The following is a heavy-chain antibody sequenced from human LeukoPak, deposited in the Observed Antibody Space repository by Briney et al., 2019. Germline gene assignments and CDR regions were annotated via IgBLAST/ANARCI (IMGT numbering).Heavy chain of an antibody. D-gene: IGHD6-19*01. J-gene: IGHJ4*02. CDR1: GFSFGSFW. CDR2: IKQDGSEK. CDR3: ARSVYSSGWLYYFDY. V-gene: IGHV3-7*01. Sequence: GGSLRLSCKGSGFSFGSFWMSWVRQAPGKGLEWVANIKQDGSEKYYVDSVKGRFTISRDNAKNSLYLQMNSLRAEDTAVYYCARSVYSSGWLYYFDYWGQGTLVTVSS.